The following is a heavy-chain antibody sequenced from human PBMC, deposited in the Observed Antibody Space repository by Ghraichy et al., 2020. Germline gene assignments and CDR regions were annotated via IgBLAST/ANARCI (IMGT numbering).Heavy chain of an antibody. Sequence: GGSLRLSLTCAASGLKFTSYTMHWVRQAPGKGLEWVSSITSGSSHIHYADSVKGRFTISRDNAQNSVYLQMNSLRVEDTAIYYCARSTPDFDRWGRGTLVTVSS. D-gene: IGHD5/OR15-5a*01. CDR2: ITSGSSHI. J-gene: IGHJ4*02. CDR3: ARSTPDFDR. CDR1: GLKFTSYT. V-gene: IGHV3-21*06.